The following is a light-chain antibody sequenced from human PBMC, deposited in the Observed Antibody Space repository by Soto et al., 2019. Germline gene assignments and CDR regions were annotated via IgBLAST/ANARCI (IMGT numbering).Light chain of an antibody. CDR3: QQRSNWPWT. V-gene: IGKV3-11*01. Sequence: EIVLTQSPATLSLSPGERATLSCRASQSVSSYLAWYPQKPGQAPRLLIYDASNRATGIPARFSGSGSGTDFTLPISSLEPEDFAVYYCQQRSNWPWTFGQGTTV. CDR1: QSVSSY. J-gene: IGKJ1*01. CDR2: DAS.